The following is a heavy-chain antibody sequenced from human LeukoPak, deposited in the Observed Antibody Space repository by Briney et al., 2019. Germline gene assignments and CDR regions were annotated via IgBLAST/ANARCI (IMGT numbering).Heavy chain of an antibody. CDR2: ISYTGST. Sequence: KASGTLSLTCAVSGGSISSSNWWSWVRQPPGKGLEWIGYISYTGSTDYNPSLKSRVTISVDTSKNHFSLRLSSVTAADTAVYYCARDLGSNPMHPGAFDIWGRGTMVTVSS. J-gene: IGHJ3*02. CDR3: ARDLGSNPMHPGAFDI. CDR1: GGSISSSNW. D-gene: IGHD1-26*01. V-gene: IGHV4-4*02.